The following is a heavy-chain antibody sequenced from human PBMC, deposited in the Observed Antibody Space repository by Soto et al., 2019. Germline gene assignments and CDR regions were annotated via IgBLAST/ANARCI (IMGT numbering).Heavy chain of an antibody. CDR2: ISYDGSNK. J-gene: IGHJ6*02. V-gene: IGHV3-30*18. CDR1: GFTFSSYG. Sequence: QVQLVESGGGVVQPGRSLRLSCAASGFTFSSYGMHWVRQAPGQGLEWLALISYDGSNKYYTDSVKGRFIISRDTAKNTLFLQMNNLRAEDTAVYYCAKETTYETSSYYGMNVWGQGTTVTVSS. CDR3: AKETTYETSSYYGMNV. D-gene: IGHD1-1*01.